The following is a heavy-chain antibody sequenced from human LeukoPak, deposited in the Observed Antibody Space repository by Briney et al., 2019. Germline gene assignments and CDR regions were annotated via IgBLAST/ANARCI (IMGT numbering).Heavy chain of an antibody. V-gene: IGHV4-61*02. CDR3: ARARHDYGDYYYYYMDV. Sequence: SETLSLTCIVSGGSISSGSYYWSWIRQPAGKGLEWIGRVFTSGSTDYNPSFKSRVTISVDTSKKQVSLRLSSVTAADTAVYYCARARHDYGDYYYYYMDVWGKGTTVTVSS. CDR1: GGSISSGSYY. J-gene: IGHJ6*03. CDR2: VFTSGST. D-gene: IGHD4-17*01.